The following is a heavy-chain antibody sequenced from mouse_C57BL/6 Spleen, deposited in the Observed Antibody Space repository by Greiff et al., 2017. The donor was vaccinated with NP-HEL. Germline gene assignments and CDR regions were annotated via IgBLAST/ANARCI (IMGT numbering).Heavy chain of an antibody. CDR1: GFSLTSYG. D-gene: IGHD3-2*02. Sequence: VKLEESGPGLVQPSQSLSITCTASGFSLTSYGVHWVRQSPGKGLEWLGVIWSGGSTDYNAAFISRLSISKDNSKSQVFFKMNSLQADDTAIYYCARNLDSSGYVNYFDYWGQGTTLTVSS. V-gene: IGHV2-2*01. J-gene: IGHJ2*01. CDR2: IWSGGST. CDR3: ARNLDSSGYVNYFDY.